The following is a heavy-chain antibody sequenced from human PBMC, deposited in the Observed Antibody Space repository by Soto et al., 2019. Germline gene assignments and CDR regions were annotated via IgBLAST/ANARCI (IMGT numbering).Heavy chain of an antibody. CDR3: ARLSGGVVDAFDI. V-gene: IGHV5-51*01. J-gene: IGHJ3*02. CDR1: GYRFTSYW. D-gene: IGHD3-10*01. CDR2: IYPGDSDS. Sequence: PGESLNISCKGSGYRFTSYWIGLVRQMPGKGLEWMGIIYPGDSDSRYSPSFEGQVTISADKSINTAYLQWSSLKASDTAMYYCARLSGGVVDAFDIWGQGTMVTVSS.